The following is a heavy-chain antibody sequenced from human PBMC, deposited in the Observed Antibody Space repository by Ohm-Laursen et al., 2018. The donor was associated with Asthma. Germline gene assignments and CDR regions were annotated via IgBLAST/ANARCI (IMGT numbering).Heavy chain of an antibody. CDR1: GYTFTSYY. J-gene: IGHJ4*02. Sequence: GSSVKVSCKASGYTFTSYYMHWVRQAPGQGLEWMGIINPSGGSTSYAQKFQGRVTMTRDTSTSTVYMELSSLRSEDTAVYYCARGIVVVAATTHPPTDYWGQGTLVTVSS. CDR2: INPSGGST. V-gene: IGHV1-46*03. CDR3: ARGIVVVAATTHPPTDY. D-gene: IGHD2-15*01.